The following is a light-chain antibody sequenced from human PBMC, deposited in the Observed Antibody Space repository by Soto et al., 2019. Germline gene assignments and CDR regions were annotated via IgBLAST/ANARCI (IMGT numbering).Light chain of an antibody. CDR1: QSVSSW. J-gene: IGKJ1*01. V-gene: IGKV1-5*01. Sequence: DIQMTQSPSTLSASVGDRVTITCRASQSVSSWLAWYQQKPGKAPNLLIYDASSLESGVASRFSGSGSGTEFTLTISGLHPDDFATYFCQQYKTYSTFGQGTKVDIK. CDR3: QQYKTYST. CDR2: DAS.